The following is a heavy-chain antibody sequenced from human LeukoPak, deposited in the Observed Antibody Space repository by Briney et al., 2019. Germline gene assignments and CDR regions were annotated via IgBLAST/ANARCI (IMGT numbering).Heavy chain of an antibody. CDR1: GGSISSGGYY. Sequence: PSETLSLTCTVSGGSISSGGYYWSWIRQHPGKGLEWIGYIYYSGSTYYNPSLKRGVTISVDSSKNQFSLKLSSVPAADTAVYYCARGTYYYDSSGYYFAYWGQGTLVTVSS. J-gene: IGHJ4*02. CDR3: ARGTYYYDSSGYYFAY. V-gene: IGHV4-31*03. CDR2: IYYSGST. D-gene: IGHD3-22*01.